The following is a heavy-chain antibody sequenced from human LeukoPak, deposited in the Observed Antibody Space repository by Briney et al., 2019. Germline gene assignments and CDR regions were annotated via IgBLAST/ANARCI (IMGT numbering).Heavy chain of an antibody. CDR2: ISGSGGST. CDR1: GFTFSSYA. V-gene: IGHV3-23*01. CDR3: AKDQKLLNYYYYYMDV. J-gene: IGHJ6*03. D-gene: IGHD3-10*01. Sequence: GGSLRLSCAASGFTFSSYAMSWVRQAPGKGLEWVSAISGSGGSTYYADSVKGRFTISRDNSKNTLYLQMNSLRAEDTAVYYCAKDQKLLNYYYYYMDVWGKGTTVTVSS.